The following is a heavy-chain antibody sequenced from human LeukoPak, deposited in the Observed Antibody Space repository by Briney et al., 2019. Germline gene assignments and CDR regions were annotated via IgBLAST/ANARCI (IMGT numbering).Heavy chain of an antibody. CDR2: IYSGGST. CDR3: ARVGYSSGWLRD. V-gene: IGHV3-53*01. Sequence: GGSLRLSCAASGFTVSTNYMSWVRQAPGKGPEWVSVIYSGGSTYYADSVKGRFTISRDNSKNTLYLQMNSLRAEDTAVYYCARVGYSSGWLRDWGQGTLVTVSS. J-gene: IGHJ4*02. CDR1: GFTVSTNY. D-gene: IGHD6-19*01.